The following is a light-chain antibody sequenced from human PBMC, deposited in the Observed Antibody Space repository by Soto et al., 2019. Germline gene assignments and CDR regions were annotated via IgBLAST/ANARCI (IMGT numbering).Light chain of an antibody. Sequence: DIPMTQSPSSLSASAGDTVTITCRASQNIADYLSWYQQKPGKAPKLLMYSSSILHDGVSSRFSGDGSGTAFTLTITGLQPEDFASYYCLQTFTTHITFGGGTTVEVK. CDR3: LQTFTTHIT. V-gene: IGKV1-39*01. CDR2: SSS. CDR1: QNIADY. J-gene: IGKJ4*01.